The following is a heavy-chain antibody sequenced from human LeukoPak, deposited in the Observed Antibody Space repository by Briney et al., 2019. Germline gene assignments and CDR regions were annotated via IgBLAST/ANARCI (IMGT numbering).Heavy chain of an antibody. Sequence: GGSLRLSCVTSGFTFTNHWMSWVRQAPGKGLEWVANIREDGGHTNYVDSVKGRFTISRDNAKNSLYLQMNSLRAEDTAGYYCAKDSLGDIVVVVAATPRFDYWGQGTLVTVSS. CDR2: IREDGGHT. J-gene: IGHJ4*02. V-gene: IGHV3-7*03. CDR1: GFTFTNHW. D-gene: IGHD2-15*01. CDR3: AKDSLGDIVVVVAATPRFDY.